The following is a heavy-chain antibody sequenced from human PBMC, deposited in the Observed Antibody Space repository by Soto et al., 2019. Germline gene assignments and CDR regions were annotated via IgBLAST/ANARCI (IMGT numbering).Heavy chain of an antibody. CDR2: LKSEAAGGTT. Sequence: PGGSLRFSCAASGLVFSGAGLSWVGQAPGKGLEWVGRLKSEAAGGTTDYAAPVKGRFTISRDDSKNTLYLQMNSLKTDDTAVYYCSYDSSRGDYWGLGTLVTVSS. CDR3: SYDSSRGDY. J-gene: IGHJ4*02. D-gene: IGHD3-22*01. V-gene: IGHV3-15*01. CDR1: GLVFSGAG.